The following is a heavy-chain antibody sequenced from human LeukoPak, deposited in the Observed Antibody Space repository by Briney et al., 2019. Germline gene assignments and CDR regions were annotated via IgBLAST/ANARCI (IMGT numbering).Heavy chain of an antibody. CDR2: VYTSGST. CDR1: GGSISSGSYY. V-gene: IGHV4-61*02. J-gene: IGHJ4*02. CDR3: ARRIDDILKAAFDH. D-gene: IGHD3-9*01. Sequence: SETLSLTCTVSGGSISSGSYYWSWIRQPAGKGLEWIGRVYTSGSTNYNPSLKSRVTISVGTSKNQFSLKLSSVTAADTAMYYCARRIDDILKAAFDHWGQGTLVTVSS.